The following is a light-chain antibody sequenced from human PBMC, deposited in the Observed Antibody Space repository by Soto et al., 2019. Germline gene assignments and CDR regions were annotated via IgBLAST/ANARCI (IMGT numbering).Light chain of an antibody. Sequence: QPVLTQSSSASASLGSSVKLTCTLRSGHSSYIIAWHQQQPGKDPRYLMKLEGSGSYNKGSGVPDRFAGSSSGADRYLTISNLQFEDVADYYCETWDSNSWVFGGGTKLTVL. V-gene: IGLV4-60*02. J-gene: IGLJ3*02. CDR3: ETWDSNSWV. CDR1: SGHSSYI. CDR2: LEGSGSY.